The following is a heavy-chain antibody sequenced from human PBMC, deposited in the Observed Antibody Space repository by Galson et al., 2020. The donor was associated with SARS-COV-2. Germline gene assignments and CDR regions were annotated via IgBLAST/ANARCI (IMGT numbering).Heavy chain of an antibody. J-gene: IGHJ3*01. CDR3: ARGLANRVTGRGYVDFDL. Sequence: GESLKISCTGSGFTFDTNVMTWVRQAPGKGLEWVAGLSRLGDHTYYADSVKGRFTISRDNSKNTLFLQMDSLRAEDTALYYCARGLANRVTGRGYVDFDLWGQGTLVTVS. V-gene: IGHV3-23*01. CDR2: LSRLGDHT. CDR1: GFTFDTNV. D-gene: IGHD3-9*01.